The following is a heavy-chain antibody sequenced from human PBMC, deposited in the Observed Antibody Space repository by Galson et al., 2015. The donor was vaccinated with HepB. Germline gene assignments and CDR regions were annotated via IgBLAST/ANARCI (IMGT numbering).Heavy chain of an antibody. V-gene: IGHV1-2*02. D-gene: IGHD2-15*01. Sequence: SVKVSCKASGYTFTGYYMHWVRQAPGQGLEWMGWINPNSGGTNYAQKFQGRVTMTRDTSISTAYMELSRLRSDDTAVYYCARARVTCSGGSCYFFPLNYWGQGTLVTVSS. CDR3: ARARVTCSGGSCYFFPLNY. J-gene: IGHJ4*02. CDR2: INPNSGGT. CDR1: GYTFTGYY.